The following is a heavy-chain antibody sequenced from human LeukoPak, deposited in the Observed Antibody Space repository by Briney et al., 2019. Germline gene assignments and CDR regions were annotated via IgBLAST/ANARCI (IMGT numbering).Heavy chain of an antibody. V-gene: IGHV3-30*02. J-gene: IGHJ6*03. CDR2: IRYDGSNK. CDR1: GFTFSSYG. D-gene: IGHD2-2*01. CDR3: AKDQAGRYCSSTSCYYYYYYYMDV. Sequence: GGSLRLSCAASGFTFSSYGMHWVRQAPGKGLGGVAFIRYDGSNKYYADSVEGRFTILRYNSKNPLYLQINSLRAEDTAVYYCAKDQAGRYCSSTSCYYYYYYYMDVWGKGTTVTVSS.